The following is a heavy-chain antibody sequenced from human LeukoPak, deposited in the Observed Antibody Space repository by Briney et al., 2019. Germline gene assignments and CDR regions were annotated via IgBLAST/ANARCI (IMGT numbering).Heavy chain of an antibody. J-gene: IGHJ6*02. V-gene: IGHV4-59*08. CDR1: GGSISSYY. CDR3: ARRAVTTGFYGMDV. Sequence: SETLSLTCTVSGGSISSYYWSWIRQPPGKGLEWIGYTYYSGSTNYNPSLKSRVTISVDTSKNQFSLKLSSVTAADTAVYYCARRAVTTGFYGMDVWGQGTTVTVSS. D-gene: IGHD4-17*01. CDR2: TYYSGST.